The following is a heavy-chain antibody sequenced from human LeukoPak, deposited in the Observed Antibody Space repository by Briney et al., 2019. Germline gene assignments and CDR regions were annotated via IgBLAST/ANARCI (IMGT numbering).Heavy chain of an antibody. J-gene: IGHJ6*03. CDR1: DGSFSNYY. CDR3: ARVGDGSGSVTPYYYMDV. D-gene: IGHD3-10*01. CDR2: INHSGSD. V-gene: IGHV4-34*01. Sequence: PSETLSLTCAVYDGSFSNYYCSWLRQPPGKGLEWLGEINHSGSDNYNPSLKSRVTISVDTSKNQFSLKLSSVSAADTAAYYCARVGDGSGSVTPYYYMDVWGKGTTVTVSS.